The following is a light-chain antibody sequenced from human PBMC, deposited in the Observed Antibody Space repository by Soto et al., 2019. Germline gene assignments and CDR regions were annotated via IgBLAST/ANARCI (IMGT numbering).Light chain of an antibody. CDR2: DAS. J-gene: IGKJ5*01. Sequence: EIFLTQSPATLSLSQWEKATLSCRASESVSNYLAWYQQKPGQAPRLLIYDASNRAAGIPARFSGSGSGTDFTLTISSLEPEDFTVYYCQQRSSWPLTFGQGTRLEIK. CDR3: QQRSSWPLT. CDR1: ESVSNY. V-gene: IGKV3-11*01.